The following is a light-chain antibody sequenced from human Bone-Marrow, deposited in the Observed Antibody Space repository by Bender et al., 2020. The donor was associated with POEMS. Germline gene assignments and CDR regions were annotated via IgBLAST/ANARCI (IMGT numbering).Light chain of an antibody. J-gene: IGLJ3*02. V-gene: IGLV1-40*01. CDR1: SSNTGSGYD. Sequence: QSVLTQPPSVSGAPGQRVTISCTGSSSNTGSGYDINWYQHLPGTAPKLLIYGYNNRPSGVPDRFSGSKSGTSASLAITGLQAEDEGDYYCSSYTTRSTRVFGGGTKLTVL. CDR3: SSYTTRSTRV. CDR2: GYN.